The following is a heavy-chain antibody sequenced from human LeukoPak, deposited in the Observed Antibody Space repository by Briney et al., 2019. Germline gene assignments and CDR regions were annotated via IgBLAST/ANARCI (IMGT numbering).Heavy chain of an antibody. CDR2: IIPIFGTT. V-gene: IGHV1-69*05. J-gene: IGHJ4*02. CDR1: GGTFSSYA. CDR3: ATPSELGITTAVSHYDN. D-gene: IGHD6-13*01. Sequence: SVKVSCKASGGTFSSYAMSWVRQAPGQGLEWMGVIIPIFGTTTYAPKFQGRVTISTDESTATTYMELSTLTSEDTAVYYCATPSELGITTAVSHYDNWGQGTLVTVSS.